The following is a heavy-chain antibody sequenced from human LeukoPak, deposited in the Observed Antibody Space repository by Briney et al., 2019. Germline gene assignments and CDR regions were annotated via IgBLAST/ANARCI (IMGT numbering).Heavy chain of an antibody. V-gene: IGHV3-21*01. CDR1: GFTFSSYS. Sequence: GGSLRLSCAASGFTFSSYSMNWVRQAPGKGLEWVSSINSSSSYIYYADSVKGRFTISRDNAKNSLYLQMNSLRAEDTAVYYCATPPNWFDPWGQGTLVTVSS. CDR3: ATPPNWFDP. J-gene: IGHJ5*02. CDR2: INSSSSYI.